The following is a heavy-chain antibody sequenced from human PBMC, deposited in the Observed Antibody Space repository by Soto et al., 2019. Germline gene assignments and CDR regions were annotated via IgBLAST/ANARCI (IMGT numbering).Heavy chain of an antibody. CDR1: GGTFSSYT. CDR3: ARVDSSSLVA. Sequence: QVQLVQSGAAVKKPGSSLQVSCKASGGTFSSYTIRWVRQAPGQGLEWMGRIIPILGIANYAQKFQGRVTITADKSTYPANMELSSVRSEDTDVYYWARVDSSSLVAWGQGTLVTVSS. D-gene: IGHD6-13*01. J-gene: IGHJ5*02. CDR2: IIPILGIA. V-gene: IGHV1-69*02.